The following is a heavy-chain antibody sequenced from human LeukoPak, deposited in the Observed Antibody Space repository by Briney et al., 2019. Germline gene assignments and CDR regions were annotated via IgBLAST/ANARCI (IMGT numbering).Heavy chain of an antibody. V-gene: IGHV3-43*02. Sequence: GGSLRLSCAASGFAFDDYAMHWVRQAREKGLEWVSLISGGGASTYYADSVKGRFTISRDNSKNSLYLQMNSLRTEDTALYYCVKDLYSSLIELDYWGQGTLVTVSS. D-gene: IGHD6-13*01. CDR2: ISGGGAST. CDR3: VKDLYSSLIELDY. J-gene: IGHJ4*02. CDR1: GFAFDDYA.